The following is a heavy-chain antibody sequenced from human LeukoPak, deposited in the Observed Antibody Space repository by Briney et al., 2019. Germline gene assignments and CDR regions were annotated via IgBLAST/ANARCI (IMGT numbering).Heavy chain of an antibody. Sequence: ASVKVSCKASGYTFTSYDINWVRQAPGQGLEWMGLINPTGGSTGYAQKFQGRVTMTRDMSTSTDYMELSSLRSDDTAVYYCARDWFGDYQTYNWGQGTLVTVSS. V-gene: IGHV1-46*01. CDR1: GYTFTSYD. J-gene: IGHJ4*02. CDR2: INPTGGST. CDR3: ARDWFGDYQTYN. D-gene: IGHD4-17*01.